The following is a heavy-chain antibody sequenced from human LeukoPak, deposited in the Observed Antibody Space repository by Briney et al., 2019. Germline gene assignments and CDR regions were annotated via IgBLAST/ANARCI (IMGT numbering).Heavy chain of an antibody. D-gene: IGHD4-17*01. CDR3: ARDRHDYGEVDP. J-gene: IGHJ5*02. Sequence: ASVKVSCKASVYTFTSYYMHWVRQAPGQGLEWMGVINPSGGSTNYAQKFQGRVTMTRDTSTNTVYMELSSLRSEDTAVYYCARDRHDYGEVDPWGQGTLVTVSS. CDR2: INPSGGST. V-gene: IGHV1-46*01. CDR1: VYTFTSYY.